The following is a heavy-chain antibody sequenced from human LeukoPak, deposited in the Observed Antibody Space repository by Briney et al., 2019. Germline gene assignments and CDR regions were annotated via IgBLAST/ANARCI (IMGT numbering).Heavy chain of an antibody. Sequence: PGGSLRLSCAASGFTFSSYAMSWVRQAPGKGLEWVSAISGSGGSTYYADSVKGRFTISRDNSKNTLYLQMNSLRAEDTAVYYCAKASAVIVVVTALDYWGQETLVTVSS. D-gene: IGHD2-21*02. J-gene: IGHJ4*02. CDR1: GFTFSSYA. CDR3: AKASAVIVVVTALDY. CDR2: ISGSGGST. V-gene: IGHV3-23*01.